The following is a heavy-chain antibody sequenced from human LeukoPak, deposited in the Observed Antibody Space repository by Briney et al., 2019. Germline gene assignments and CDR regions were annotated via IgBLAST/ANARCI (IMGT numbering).Heavy chain of an antibody. CDR2: INHSGST. J-gene: IGHJ4*02. CDR1: GGSFSGYY. V-gene: IGHV4-34*01. Sequence: PSETLSLTCAVYGGSFSGYYWSWIRQPPGKGLEWIGEINHSGSTNYNPSLKSRVTISVDTSKNQFSLKLSSVTAADTAVHYCASARTGTHPEWGQGTLVTVSS. CDR3: ASARTGTHPE. D-gene: IGHD1-1*01.